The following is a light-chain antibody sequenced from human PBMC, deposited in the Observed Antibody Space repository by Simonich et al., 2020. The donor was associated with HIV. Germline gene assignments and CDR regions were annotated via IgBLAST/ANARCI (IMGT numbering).Light chain of an antibody. CDR1: QSLLHSDGKTY. CDR2: EVS. J-gene: IGKJ4*01. Sequence: DIVMTHTPLSLSVTPGQPASISCKSRQSLLHSDGKTYLYWYLQKPGQSPHLVIYEVSNRFSGVPDRFSGSGSGTDFTLKISRVEAEDVGIYYCAQSVQLPLTFGGGTKVEIK. CDR3: AQSVQLPLT. V-gene: IGKV2D-29*02.